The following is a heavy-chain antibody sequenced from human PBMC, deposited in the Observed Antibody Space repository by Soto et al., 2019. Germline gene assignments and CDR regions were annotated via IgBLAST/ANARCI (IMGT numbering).Heavy chain of an antibody. CDR1: GFTFSDSY. J-gene: IGHJ4*02. V-gene: IGHV3-11*01. CDR3: VTLQFSRWFY. D-gene: IGHD4-4*01. CDR2: ITFSGNTV. Sequence: GSLRLSCAASGFTFSDSYMSWIRQAPGKGLEWISYITFSGNTVYYADSLKGRFTISRDDSKNSLYLQMNSLKTEDTAMYYCVTLQFSRWFYWGLGTLVTVSS.